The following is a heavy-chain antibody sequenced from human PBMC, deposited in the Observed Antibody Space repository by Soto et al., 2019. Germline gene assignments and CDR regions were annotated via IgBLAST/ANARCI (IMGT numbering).Heavy chain of an antibody. CDR2: IYYSGST. Sequence: SETLSLTCTVSGGSISSSSYYWGWIRQPPGKGLEWIGSIYYSGSTYYNPSLKSRVTISVDTSKNQFSLKLSSVTAADTAVYYCARRVRPGDWEDIVVVPAAYIDYWGQGTLVTVSS. CDR3: ARRVRPGDWEDIVVVPAAYIDY. D-gene: IGHD2-2*01. J-gene: IGHJ4*02. CDR1: GGSISSSSYY. V-gene: IGHV4-39*01.